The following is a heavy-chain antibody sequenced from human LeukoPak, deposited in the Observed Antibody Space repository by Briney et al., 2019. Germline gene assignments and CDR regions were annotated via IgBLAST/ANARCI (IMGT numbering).Heavy chain of an antibody. Sequence: SETLSLTCTVSGGSISSSSYYWGGIRQPPGKGLEWIGSIYYSGSTYYNPSLKSRVTISVDTSKNQFSLKLSSVTAADTAVYYCARHASLPYDFWSGAAGWFDPWGQGTLVTVSS. J-gene: IGHJ5*02. CDR2: IYYSGST. V-gene: IGHV4-39*01. CDR3: ARHASLPYDFWSGAAGWFDP. D-gene: IGHD3-3*01. CDR1: GGSISSSSYY.